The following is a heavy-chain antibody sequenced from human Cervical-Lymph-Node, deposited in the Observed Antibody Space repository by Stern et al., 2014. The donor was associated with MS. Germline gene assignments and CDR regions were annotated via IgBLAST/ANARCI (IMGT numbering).Heavy chain of an antibody. Sequence: MQLVESGGGVVQPGRSLRLSCAASGFTFSSYGIHWVRQTPGKGLEWVAVIWYDGSNKYYADSVKGRFTISRANSENTVYLQMNSLRAEATAVYYCAKGDSSAPLEYWGQGTLATVSS. CDR2: IWYDGSNK. CDR3: AKGDSSAPLEY. D-gene: IGHD6-25*01. CDR1: GFTFSSYG. V-gene: IGHV3-33*06. J-gene: IGHJ4*02.